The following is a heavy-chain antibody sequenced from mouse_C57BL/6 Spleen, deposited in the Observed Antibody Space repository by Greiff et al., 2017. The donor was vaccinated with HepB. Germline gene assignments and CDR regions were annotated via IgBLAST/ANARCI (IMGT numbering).Heavy chain of an antibody. CDR2: IWRGGST. V-gene: IGHV2-5*01. CDR1: GFSLTSYG. Sequence: QVQLQQSGPGLVQPSQSLSITCTVSGFSLTSYGVHWVRQSPGKGLAWLGVIWRGGSTDYTAAFMSRLSITKDNSKGQVFFKMNSLQADDTAIYYCAKMVVAPYYAMDYWGQGTSVTVSS. CDR3: AKMVVAPYYAMDY. J-gene: IGHJ4*01. D-gene: IGHD1-1*01.